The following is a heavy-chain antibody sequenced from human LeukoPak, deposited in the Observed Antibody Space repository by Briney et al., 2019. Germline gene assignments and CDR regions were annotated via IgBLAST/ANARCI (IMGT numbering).Heavy chain of an antibody. CDR1: GGSISSYY. J-gene: IGHJ3*02. CDR2: IYTSGST. CDR3: ARAPIVVVPAAITGGAFDI. D-gene: IGHD2-2*01. Sequence: SETLSLTCTVSGGSISSYYWSWIRQPAGKGLEWIGRIYTSGSTNYNPSLKSRVTMSVDTSKNQFSLKLSSVTAADTAVYYCARAPIVVVPAAITGGAFDIWDQGTMVTVSS. V-gene: IGHV4-4*07.